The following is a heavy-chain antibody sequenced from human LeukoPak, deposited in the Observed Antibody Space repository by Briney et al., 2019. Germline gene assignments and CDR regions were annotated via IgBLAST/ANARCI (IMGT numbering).Heavy chain of an antibody. CDR2: ISGSGGST. CDR1: GFTFSSYA. J-gene: IGHJ6*03. Sequence: GGSLRLSCAASGFTFSSYAMSWVRQAPGKGLEWVSAISGSGGSTYYADSVKGRFTISRDNSKNTLYLQMNSLRAEDTAVYYCAKDALRCTNGVCDYYYYYMDVWGKGTTVTVSS. D-gene: IGHD2-8*01. CDR3: AKDALRCTNGVCDYYYYYMDV. V-gene: IGHV3-23*01.